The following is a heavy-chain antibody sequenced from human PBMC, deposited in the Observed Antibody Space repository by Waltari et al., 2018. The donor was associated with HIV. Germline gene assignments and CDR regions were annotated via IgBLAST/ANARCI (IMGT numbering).Heavy chain of an antibody. CDR3: ARDGVEGATTMDY. CDR2: INPNSGGT. Sequence: QVQLVQSGAEVKKPGASVKVSCKASGYTFTGYYMHWVRQAPGQGLEWRGRINPNSGGTNYAQKFQGRVTMTRDTYISTAYMELSRLRSDDTAVYYCARDGVEGATTMDYWGQGTLVTVSS. CDR1: GYTFTGYY. J-gene: IGHJ4*02. V-gene: IGHV1-2*06. D-gene: IGHD1-26*01.